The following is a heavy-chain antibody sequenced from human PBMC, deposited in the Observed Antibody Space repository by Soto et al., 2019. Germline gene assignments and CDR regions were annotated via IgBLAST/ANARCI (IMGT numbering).Heavy chain of an antibody. V-gene: IGHV4-39*01. CDR2: IYYSGST. D-gene: IGHD3-10*01. CDR3: ASQCGSGSLFHGRDVCY. CDR1: GGSISSSSYY. Sequence: PSETLSLTCTVSGGSISSSSYYWGWIRQPPGKGLEWIGSIYYSGSTYYNPSLKSRVTISVDTSKNQFSLKLSSVTAADTAVYYCASQCGSGSLFHGRDVCYWGQGTLVTVSS. J-gene: IGHJ4*02.